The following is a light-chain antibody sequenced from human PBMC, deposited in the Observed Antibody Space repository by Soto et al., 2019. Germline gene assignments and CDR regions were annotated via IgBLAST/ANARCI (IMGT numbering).Light chain of an antibody. CDR1: QSVSSNY. CDR3: QQYGDSPET. CDR2: GAS. V-gene: IGKV3-20*01. J-gene: IGKJ1*01. Sequence: EIVLTQSPGILSLSPGERATLSCRASQSVSSNYLAWHQQKFGQAPRLLIYGASNRATGIPDRFSGSGSGTDFTLTISRLEPEDFAVYYCQQYGDSPETFGQGTKVDIK.